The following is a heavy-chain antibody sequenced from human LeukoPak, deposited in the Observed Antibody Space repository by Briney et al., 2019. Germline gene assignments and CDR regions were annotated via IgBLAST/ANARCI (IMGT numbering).Heavy chain of an antibody. CDR1: GGTFSSYA. D-gene: IGHD3-22*01. CDR3: ASLDYYDSSGYYRD. J-gene: IGHJ4*02. Sequence: ASVKVSCKASGGTFSSYAISWVRQAPGQGLEWMGGIIPIFGTANYAQKFQGRVTITADESTSTAYMELSSLRSEDTAVYYCASLDYYDSSGYYRDWGQGTLVTVSS. V-gene: IGHV1-69*13. CDR2: IIPIFGTA.